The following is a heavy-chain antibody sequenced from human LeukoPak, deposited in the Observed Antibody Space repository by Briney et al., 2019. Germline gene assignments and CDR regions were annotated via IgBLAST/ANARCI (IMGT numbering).Heavy chain of an antibody. J-gene: IGHJ4*02. CDR2: ISGSGGTT. D-gene: IGHD6-19*01. CDR3: ARGQWLVTSSFDY. V-gene: IGHV3-23*01. CDR1: GFTFSSYA. Sequence: GGSLRLSCAASGFTFSSYAMSWVRQAPGKGLEWVSAISGSGGTTYYADSVKDRFTISRDNSKNTLYLQMSSLRAEDTALYYCARGQWLVTSSFDYWGQGVLVGVAS.